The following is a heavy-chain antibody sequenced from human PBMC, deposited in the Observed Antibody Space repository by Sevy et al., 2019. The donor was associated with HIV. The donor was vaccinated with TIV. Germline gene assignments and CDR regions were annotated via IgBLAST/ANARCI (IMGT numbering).Heavy chain of an antibody. Sequence: ASVKVSCKASGYTFTSYAMNWVRQAPGQGLEWMGWINTNTGNPTYAQGFTGRFVFSLDTSVSAAYLQISSLKAEDTAVYYCARGKYYDILTGPSGGMDVWGQGTTVTVSS. CDR1: GYTFTSYA. CDR3: ARGKYYDILTGPSGGMDV. V-gene: IGHV7-4-1*02. D-gene: IGHD3-9*01. CDR2: INTNTGNP. J-gene: IGHJ6*02.